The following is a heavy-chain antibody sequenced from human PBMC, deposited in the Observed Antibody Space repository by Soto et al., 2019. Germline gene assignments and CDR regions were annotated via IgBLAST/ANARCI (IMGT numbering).Heavy chain of an antibody. V-gene: IGHV4-39*01. D-gene: IGHD6-25*01. J-gene: IGHJ5*02. Sequence: SETLSLTCTASGGSITSSSHFWGWVRQPPGKGLEWIGTIYFTGNTYYTPSLKSRLTMSTDTSKNEFSLRLNSVTAADTAVYYCAGQTFTIAAASYGRSNWFDPWGPGTLVTVSS. CDR1: GGSITSSSHF. CDR2: IYFTGNT. CDR3: AGQTFTIAAASYGRSNWFDP.